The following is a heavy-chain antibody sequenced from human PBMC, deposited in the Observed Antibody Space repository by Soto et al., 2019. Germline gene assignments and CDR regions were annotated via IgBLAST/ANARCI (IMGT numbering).Heavy chain of an antibody. V-gene: IGHV5-51*01. D-gene: IGHD3-22*01. Sequence: GESLKISCRGSGYTFTNYWIGWVCQMPGKGLEWMGIIYPAESDTRYSPSFQGQVTVSADKSISTAYLQRSSLKASDTAMYYCARRAAQYYYDSIFYRSAFDPWGQGTLVTVSS. CDR1: GYTFTNYW. CDR3: ARRAAQYYYDSIFYRSAFDP. J-gene: IGHJ5*02. CDR2: IYPAESDT.